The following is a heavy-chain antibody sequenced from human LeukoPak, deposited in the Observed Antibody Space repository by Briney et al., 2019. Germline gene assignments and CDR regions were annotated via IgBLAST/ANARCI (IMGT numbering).Heavy chain of an antibody. CDR3: AREENLAYCGGDCYISPGAFDI. D-gene: IGHD2-21*02. V-gene: IGHV1-69*04. CDR1: GGTFSSYA. Sequence: ASVKVSCKASGGTFSSYAISCVRQAPGQRLEWLERIIPILGIANYAQKFQGRVTITADKSTSTAYMELSSLRSEDTAVYYCAREENLAYCGGDCYISPGAFDIWGQGTMVTVSS. CDR2: IIPILGIA. J-gene: IGHJ3*02.